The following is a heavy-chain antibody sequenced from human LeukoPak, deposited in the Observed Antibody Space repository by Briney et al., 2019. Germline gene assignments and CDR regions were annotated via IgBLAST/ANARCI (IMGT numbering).Heavy chain of an antibody. CDR1: GYTLTELS. Sequence: ASVKVSCKVSGYTLTELSMHWVRQAPGQGLEWMGRINPNSGGTNYAQKFQGRVTMTRDTSISTAYMELSRLRSDDTAVYYCARGDYGGNYWGQGTLVTVSS. CDR3: ARGDYGGNY. J-gene: IGHJ4*02. D-gene: IGHD4-23*01. V-gene: IGHV1-2*06. CDR2: INPNSGGT.